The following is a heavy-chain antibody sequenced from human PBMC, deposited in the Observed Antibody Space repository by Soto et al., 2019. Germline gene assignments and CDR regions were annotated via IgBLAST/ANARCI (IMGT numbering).Heavy chain of an antibody. CDR1: GGSFTGYY. CDR2: INYRGSS. Sequence: SETLSLTCAVYGGSFTGYYWTWIRQTPGRGLEWIGEINYRGSSYYNPSLESRISMAVDTSKNQFSLKLRSVTAADTAVYFCVRGQPHRITIFEVVIRSYDYGMDVWGQGTTVTVSS. V-gene: IGHV4-34*01. D-gene: IGHD3-3*02. CDR3: VRGQPHRITIFEVVIRSYDYGMDV. J-gene: IGHJ6*02.